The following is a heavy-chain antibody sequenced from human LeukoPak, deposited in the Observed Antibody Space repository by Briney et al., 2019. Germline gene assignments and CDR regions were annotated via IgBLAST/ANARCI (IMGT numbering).Heavy chain of an antibody. Sequence: SETLSLTCPFSGGSFSPAHWSWIRQPPGKGLEWIGVICDRGNTDYNPSLKSRVTISVDTSKSQFSLKLTSLTAADTAVYYCATGRDPYKTGHWGQGTLVTVSS. CDR2: ICDRGNT. CDR3: ATGRDPYKTGH. D-gene: IGHD5-24*01. V-gene: IGHV4-59*03. CDR1: GGSFSPAH. J-gene: IGHJ4*02.